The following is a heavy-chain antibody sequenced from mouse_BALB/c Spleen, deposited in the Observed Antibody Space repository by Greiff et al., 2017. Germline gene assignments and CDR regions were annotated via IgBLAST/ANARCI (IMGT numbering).Heavy chain of an antibody. CDR1: GFTFSSYT. D-gene: IGHD2-1*01. V-gene: IGHV5-12-2*01. CDR3: ARHGNYVGYVDV. J-gene: IGHJ1*01. Sequence: DVKLVESGGGLVQPGGSLKLSCAASGFTFSSYTMSWVRQTPEKRLEWVAYISNGGGSTYYPDTVRGRFTISRDNAKNTLYLQMSSLKSEDTAMYYCARHGNYVGYVDVWGAGTTVTVSS. CDR2: ISNGGGST.